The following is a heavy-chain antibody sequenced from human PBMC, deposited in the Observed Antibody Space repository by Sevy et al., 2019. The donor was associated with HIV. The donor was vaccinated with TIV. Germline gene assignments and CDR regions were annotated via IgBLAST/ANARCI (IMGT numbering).Heavy chain of an antibody. D-gene: IGHD6-19*01. V-gene: IGHV6-1*01. J-gene: IGHJ6*03. CDR3: ARTPIAVAGTPDYYYYYYMDV. CDR2: TYYRSKWYN. Sequence: SQTLSLTCAISGDSVSSNSAAWNWIRQSPSRGLEWLGRTYYRSKWYNDYAVSVKSRITINPDTSKNQFSLQLNSVTPEDTAVYYCARTPIAVAGTPDYYYYYYMDVWGKGTTVTVSS. CDR1: GDSVSSNSAA.